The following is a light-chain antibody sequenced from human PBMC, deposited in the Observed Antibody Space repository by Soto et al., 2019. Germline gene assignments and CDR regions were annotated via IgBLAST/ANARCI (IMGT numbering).Light chain of an antibody. CDR1: QGISSY. CDR3: QQYNTYMAT. Sequence: AIQLTQSPSSLSASVGYRFTITCRASQGISSYLAWYQHKAGKAPKVLIYDASNLDTGVPSRFSGSGSGTEFTLTISGLQPDDFATYYCQQYNTYMATFGQGTKVDIK. J-gene: IGKJ1*01. V-gene: IGKV1-13*02. CDR2: DAS.